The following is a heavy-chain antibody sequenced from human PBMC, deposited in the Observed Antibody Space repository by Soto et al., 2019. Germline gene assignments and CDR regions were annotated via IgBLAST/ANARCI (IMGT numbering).Heavy chain of an antibody. CDR3: AAAPRY. J-gene: IGHJ4*02. CDR1: GGSISSYY. V-gene: IGHV4-59*01. Sequence: QVQLQESGPGLVKPSETLSLTCTVSGGSISSYYWSWIRQPPGKGLEWIGYIYDSGSTKYNPSLKSRVTISVDTSKNQFSLRLTSVTAADTAVYYCAAAPRYWGQGTLVTVSS. CDR2: IYDSGST. D-gene: IGHD2-15*01.